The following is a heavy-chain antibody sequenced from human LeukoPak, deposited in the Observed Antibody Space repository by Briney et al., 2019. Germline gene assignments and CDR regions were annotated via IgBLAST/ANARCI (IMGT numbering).Heavy chain of an antibody. CDR2: IYYSGNT. CDR1: GGSISSSSHF. Sequence: PSETLSLPCSVSGGSISSSSHFWGWIRQPPGKGLEWFESIYYSGNTYYTPPLESRLTMSVDAHKHYFSLTVPSVTAADTGIFYCARHQNMVEVASATAFDYWGQGTQVTVSS. V-gene: IGHV4-39*01. CDR3: ARHQNMVEVASATAFDY. J-gene: IGHJ4*02. D-gene: IGHD2-15*01.